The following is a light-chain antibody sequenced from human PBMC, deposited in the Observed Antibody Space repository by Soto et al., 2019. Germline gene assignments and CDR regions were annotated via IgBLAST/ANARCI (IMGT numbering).Light chain of an antibody. CDR2: EES. CDR3: GTWDKSLSAGV. V-gene: IGLV2-23*01. J-gene: IGLJ3*02. CDR1: SSDVGSYNL. Sequence: QSALTQPASVSGSPGQSITISCTGTSSDVGSYNLVSWYQQHPGKAPKLMIYEESNRPSGVSNRFSGSKSGNTASLTISGLQAEDEADYYCGTWDKSLSAGVFGGGTKLTVL.